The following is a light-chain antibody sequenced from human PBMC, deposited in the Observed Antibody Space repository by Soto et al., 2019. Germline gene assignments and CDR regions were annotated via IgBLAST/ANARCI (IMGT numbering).Light chain of an antibody. V-gene: IGLV2-11*01. J-gene: IGLJ1*01. CDR1: SSDVGGYNY. CDR2: DVS. CDR3: CSYAGRRKV. Sequence: QSALTQPRSVSESPGQSVTISCTGTSSDVGGYNYVSWYQQHPGKAPKLMIYDVSKRPSGVPDRFSGSKSGNTASLTISGLQAEDEADYYCCSYAGRRKVFGTGTKVTVL.